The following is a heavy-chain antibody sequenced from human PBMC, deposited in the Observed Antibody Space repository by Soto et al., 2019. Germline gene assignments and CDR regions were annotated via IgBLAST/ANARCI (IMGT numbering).Heavy chain of an antibody. V-gene: IGHV4-30-4*01. Sequence: QVQLQESGPGLVKPSQTLSLTCTVSGGSISSGDYYWSWIRQPPGKGLEWIGYIYYSRSTYANPSLKSRVTLSADTSKSQFSLRLSSVTAADTAVYYCAKRATQRFGYWGQGTLVTVSS. CDR3: AKRATQRFGY. CDR1: GGSISSGDYY. D-gene: IGHD5-12*01. J-gene: IGHJ4*02. CDR2: IYYSRST.